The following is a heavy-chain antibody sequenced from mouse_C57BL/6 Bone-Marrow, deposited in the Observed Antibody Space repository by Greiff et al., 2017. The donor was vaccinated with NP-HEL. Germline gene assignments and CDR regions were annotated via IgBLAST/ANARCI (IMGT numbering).Heavy chain of an antibody. Sequence: EVKLMESGPGLVKPSQSLSLTCSVTGYSITSGYYWNWIRQFPGNKLEWMGYISYDGSNNYNPSLKNRISITRDTSKNQFFLKLNSVTTEDTATYYCAREISLAYWGQGTLVTVSA. CDR2: ISYDGSN. V-gene: IGHV3-6*01. J-gene: IGHJ3*01. CDR1: GYSITSGYY. CDR3: AREISLAY.